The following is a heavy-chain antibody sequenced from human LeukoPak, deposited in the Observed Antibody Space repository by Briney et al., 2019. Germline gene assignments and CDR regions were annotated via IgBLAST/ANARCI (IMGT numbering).Heavy chain of an antibody. V-gene: IGHV3-53*01. CDR3: ARDRDGSGSYYR. CDR1: GFTFSSYV. D-gene: IGHD3-10*01. Sequence: GGSLRLSCAASGFTFSSYVMSWVRQAPGKGLEWVSVIYSGGSTYYADSVKGRFTISRDNSKNTLYLQMNSLRAEDTAVYYCARDRDGSGSYYRWGQGTLVTVSS. CDR2: IYSGGST. J-gene: IGHJ4*02.